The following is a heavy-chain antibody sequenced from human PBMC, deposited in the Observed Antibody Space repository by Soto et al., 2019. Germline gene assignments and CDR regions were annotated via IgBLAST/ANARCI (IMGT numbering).Heavy chain of an antibody. V-gene: IGHV3-23*01. CDR2: ISGSGAST. D-gene: IGHD2-15*01. CDR1: GFTFSSYA. Sequence: GGSLRLSCAASGFTFSSYAMSWVRQAPGKGLEWVSAISGSGASTYYADSGKGRFTISRDNSKNTLYLQMNSLRAEDTAVYYCAKGSRYCSGGSCYSNFDYWGQGTLVTVSS. CDR3: AKGSRYCSGGSCYSNFDY. J-gene: IGHJ4*02.